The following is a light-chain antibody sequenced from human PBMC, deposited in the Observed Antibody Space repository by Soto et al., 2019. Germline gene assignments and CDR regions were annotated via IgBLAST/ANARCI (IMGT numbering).Light chain of an antibody. J-gene: IGLJ2*01. V-gene: IGLV2-11*01. CDR1: SSDVGGYNY. CDR2: DVS. CDR3: CSYAGSYTVV. Sequence: QSALTQPRSVSGSPGQSVTLSCTGTSSDVGGYNYVSWYQQHTGKAPKLMIYDVSKRPSGVPDRFSGSKSGNTASLTISELQAEDEADYYCCSYAGSYTVVFGGGTKVT.